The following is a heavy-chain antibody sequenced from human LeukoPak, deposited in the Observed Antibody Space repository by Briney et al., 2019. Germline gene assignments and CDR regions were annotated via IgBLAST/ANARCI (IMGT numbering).Heavy chain of an antibody. J-gene: IGHJ4*02. V-gene: IGHV3-11*01. CDR1: GFIFSDYY. Sequence: GGSLRLSCAASGFIFSDYYMSWIRQAPGKGLEWISYISSSGSTKYYADSVKGRFTISRDNAKNSLYLQMNSLRAEDTAVYYRARLRYCSSSSCYGLYYFDHWGQGTPVTVSS. D-gene: IGHD2-2*01. CDR2: ISSSGSTK. CDR3: ARLRYCSSSSCYGLYYFDH.